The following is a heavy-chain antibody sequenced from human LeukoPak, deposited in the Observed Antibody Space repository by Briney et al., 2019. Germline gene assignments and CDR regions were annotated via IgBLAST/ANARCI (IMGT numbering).Heavy chain of an antibody. D-gene: IGHD3-10*01. J-gene: IGHJ4*02. CDR2: IYTSGST. CDR3: ARGTYYYGLGSYDPLDY. V-gene: IGHV4-61*02. Sequence: PSETLSLTCTVSGGSISSGSYYWSWIRQPAGKGLEWIGRIYTSGSTNYNPSLKSRVTISVDTSKNQFSLKLSSVTAADTAVYYCARGTYYYGLGSYDPLDYWGQGTLVTVSS. CDR1: GGSISSGSYY.